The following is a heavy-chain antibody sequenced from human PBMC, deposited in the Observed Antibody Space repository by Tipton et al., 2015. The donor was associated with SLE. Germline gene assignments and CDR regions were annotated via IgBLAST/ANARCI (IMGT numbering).Heavy chain of an antibody. D-gene: IGHD3-10*01. CDR1: GGSISSHY. Sequence: TLSLTCTVSGGSISSHYWSWIRQPPGKGLEWIGYIYYSGSTNYNPSLPSRVTISVDTSKNQFSLKLSSVTAADTAVYYCARDPGETDAFDIWGQGTMVTVSS. CDR3: ARDPGETDAFDI. V-gene: IGHV4-59*11. J-gene: IGHJ3*02. CDR2: IYYSGST.